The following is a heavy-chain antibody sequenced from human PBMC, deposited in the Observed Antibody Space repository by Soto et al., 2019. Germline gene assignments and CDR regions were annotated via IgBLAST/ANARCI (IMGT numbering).Heavy chain of an antibody. V-gene: IGHV3-7*03. CDR2: IKQDGTEK. D-gene: IGHD1-26*01. CDR1: GITFTTDW. CDR3: ARTISGGSYLISYYYGLDV. Sequence: EVQLVDSGGDLVQPGGSLRLSCVASGITFTTDWMNWVRQAPGKGLEWVASIKQDGTEKYYVDSVRGRFTIARDNAKNSLYLQMNSLRAEDTAVYYCARTISGGSYLISYYYGLDVWGQGTTVTVAS. J-gene: IGHJ6*01.